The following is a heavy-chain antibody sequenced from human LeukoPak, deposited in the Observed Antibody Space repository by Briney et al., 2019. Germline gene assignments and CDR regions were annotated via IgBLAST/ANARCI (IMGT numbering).Heavy chain of an antibody. J-gene: IGHJ4*02. CDR3: AIVYSNGRTYFAS. CDR2: SNPNSGGT. CDR1: GYTFTGYY. D-gene: IGHD6-19*01. V-gene: IGHV1-2*02. Sequence: ASVKVSCKASGYTFTGYYIHWVRQAPGQGLEGMGWSNPNSGGTNYAQKFQGRVTMARDTSISTAYMELSRLRSDDTAVYYCAIVYSNGRTYFASWGQGTLVTVSS.